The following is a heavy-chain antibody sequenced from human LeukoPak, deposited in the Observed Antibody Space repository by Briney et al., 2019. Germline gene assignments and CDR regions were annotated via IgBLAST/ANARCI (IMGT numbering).Heavy chain of an antibody. Sequence: SETLSLTCTVSGGSISSYYWSWIRQPPGKGLEWIGEINHSGSTNYNPSLKSRVTISVDTSKNQFSLKLSSVTAADTAVYYCAEGPGIFDYWGRGTLVTVSS. V-gene: IGHV4-34*01. CDR3: AEGPGIFDY. CDR2: INHSGST. J-gene: IGHJ4*02. CDR1: GGSISSYY.